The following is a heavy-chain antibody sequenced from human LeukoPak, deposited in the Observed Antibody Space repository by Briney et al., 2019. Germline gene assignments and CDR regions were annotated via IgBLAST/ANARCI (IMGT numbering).Heavy chain of an antibody. V-gene: IGHV3-74*01. J-gene: IGHJ5*02. CDR3: AKDLSWNTADR. Sequence: AGGSLRLSCVGSGFTYTDYWMHWFRQAPGKGPVWVSRINPDGTIIDYADSVKGRFSISRDNAKNLLYQQMNGLRADDTAVYYCAKDLSWNTADRWGQGILVTVSS. CDR1: GFTYTDYW. CDR2: INPDGTII. D-gene: IGHD5-18*01.